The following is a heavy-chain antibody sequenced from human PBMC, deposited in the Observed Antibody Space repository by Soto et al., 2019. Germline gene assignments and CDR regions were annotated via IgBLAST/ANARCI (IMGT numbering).Heavy chain of an antibody. CDR3: ARPGSGYDVLTGRYFYYFHTVDV. V-gene: IGHV3-30-3*01. CDR2: ISYDGNNQ. D-gene: IGHD3-9*01. J-gene: IGHJ6*02. CDR1: GFLFNTYA. Sequence: PGGFLRLSCATSGFLFNTYAMHWVRQAPGKGLEWVAVISYDGNNQDYADSVRGRFTISRDNSRNTLYLQMNNLRSEDTAVYYCARPGSGYDVLTGRYFYYFHTVDVWGQGTTVTVSS.